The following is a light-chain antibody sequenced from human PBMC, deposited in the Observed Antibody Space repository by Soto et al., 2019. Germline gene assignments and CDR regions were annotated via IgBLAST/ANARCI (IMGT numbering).Light chain of an antibody. Sequence: DIQMTQAPSSVSASGGDRVTIPCRASQDIRSWLAWYQQKPGKAPNLLIYAASSLQSGVPSRFNGSESGTDFNPTISSLQPEDFATYYCQQANSFPLTFGQGTKLEIK. CDR1: QDIRSW. CDR2: AAS. V-gene: IGKV1-12*01. J-gene: IGKJ2*01. CDR3: QQANSFPLT.